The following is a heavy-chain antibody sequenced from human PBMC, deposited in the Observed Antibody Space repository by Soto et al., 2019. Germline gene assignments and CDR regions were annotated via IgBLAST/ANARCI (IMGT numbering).Heavy chain of an antibody. CDR2: ISYDGSNK. CDR1: GFTFSSYG. V-gene: IGHV3-30*18. Sequence: PGGSLRLSCAASGFTFSSYGMHWVRQAPGKGLEWVAVISYDGSNKYYADSVKGRFTISRDNSKNTLYLQMNSLRAEDTALYYCAKDRYYYDSSGYYFLYYYYGMDVWGQGTTVTVSS. J-gene: IGHJ6*02. D-gene: IGHD3-22*01. CDR3: AKDRYYYDSSGYYFLYYYYGMDV.